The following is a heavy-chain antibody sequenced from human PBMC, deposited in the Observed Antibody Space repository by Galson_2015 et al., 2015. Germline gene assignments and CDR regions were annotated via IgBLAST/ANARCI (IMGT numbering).Heavy chain of an antibody. CDR2: IHPTGNT. D-gene: IGHD3-10*01. CDR1: RGSISSTNW. Sequence: ETLSLTCTVSRGSISSTNWWTWVRQAPGKGLEWIGEIHPTGNTNHNPSLKGRVAMSIDKSKKEISLKLTSLTAADTAVYFCARAKTGSSDVFDIWGQGTLVIVSS. CDR3: ARAKTGSSDVFDI. V-gene: IGHV4-4*01. J-gene: IGHJ3*02.